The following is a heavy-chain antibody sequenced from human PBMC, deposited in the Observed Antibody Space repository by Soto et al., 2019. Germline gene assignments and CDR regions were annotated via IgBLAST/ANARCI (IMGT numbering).Heavy chain of an antibody. CDR2: ISSSGSTI. CDR3: ARARYSYGLHYYYYGMDV. D-gene: IGHD5-18*01. J-gene: IGHJ6*02. CDR1: GFTFSSYE. Sequence: QPGGSLRLSCAASGFTFSSYEMNWVRQAPGKGLEWVSYISSSGSTIYYADSVKGRFTISRDNAKNSLYLQMNSLRAEDTAVYYCARARYSYGLHYYYYGMDVWGQGTTVTVSS. V-gene: IGHV3-48*03.